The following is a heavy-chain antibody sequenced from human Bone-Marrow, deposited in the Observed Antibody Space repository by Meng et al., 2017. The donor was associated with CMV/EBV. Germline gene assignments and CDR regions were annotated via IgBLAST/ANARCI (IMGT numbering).Heavy chain of an antibody. CDR2: INPNSGGT. Sequence: QGQRVESGAEGKNPGASVKVSCKASGYTFTGYYMHWVRQAPGQGLEWMGWINPNSGGTNYAQKFQGRVTMTGDTSISTAYMEPSRLRSDDTAVYYCARIPRGYFDLWGRGTLVTVSS. V-gene: IGHV1-2*02. J-gene: IGHJ2*01. CDR3: ARIPRGYFDL. CDR1: GYTFTGYY.